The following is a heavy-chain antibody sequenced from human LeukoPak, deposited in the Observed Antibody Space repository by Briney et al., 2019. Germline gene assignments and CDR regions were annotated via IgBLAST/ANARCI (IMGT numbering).Heavy chain of an antibody. Sequence: GGSLRLSCAASGFTFSSYSMNWVRQAPGKGLEWVSSISSSSSYIYYADSVKGRFTISRDNAKSSLYLQMNSLRAEDTAVYYCAALDTAMVTSGGYWGQGTLVTVSS. J-gene: IGHJ4*02. CDR3: AALDTAMVTSGGY. CDR2: ISSSSSYI. CDR1: GFTFSSYS. V-gene: IGHV3-21*01. D-gene: IGHD5-18*01.